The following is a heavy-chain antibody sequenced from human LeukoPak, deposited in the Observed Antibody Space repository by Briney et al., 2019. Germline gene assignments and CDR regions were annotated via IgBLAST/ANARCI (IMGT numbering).Heavy chain of an antibody. CDR2: ISSSGSTI. V-gene: IGHV3-48*03. Sequence: QPGGSLRLSCAASGFTFSSYEMNWVRQAPGKGLEWVSYISSSGSTIYYADSVKGRFTISRDNAKNSLSLQMNSLKVEDTAVYYCARGSYYFDYWGQGTLVTVSS. CDR1: GFTFSSYE. J-gene: IGHJ4*02. D-gene: IGHD2-21*01. CDR3: ARGSYYFDY.